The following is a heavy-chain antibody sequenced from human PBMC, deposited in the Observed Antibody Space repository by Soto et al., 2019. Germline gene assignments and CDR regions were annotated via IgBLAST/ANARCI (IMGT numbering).Heavy chain of an antibody. D-gene: IGHD3-22*01. V-gene: IGHV2-5*02. Sequence: SGPTLVNPTQTLTLTCTFSGFSLSTSGVGVGWIRQPPGKALEWLGIIFWDDDKRYRPSLKSRLTITKDTSKNQVVLTMTNMDPVDTATYYCATMMDSQDAFDIWGQGTMVTVSS. CDR2: IFWDDDK. J-gene: IGHJ3*02. CDR3: ATMMDSQDAFDI. CDR1: GFSLSTSGVG.